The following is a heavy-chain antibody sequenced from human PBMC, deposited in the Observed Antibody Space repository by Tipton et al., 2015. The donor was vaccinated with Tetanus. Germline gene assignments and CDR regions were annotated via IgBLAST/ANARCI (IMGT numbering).Heavy chain of an antibody. CDR3: ATPGRVTVDALDI. Sequence: QLVQSGAEVKKPGESLKISCKGSGYSFTSYWIGWVRQMPGKDLEWMGITYPGDSDTRYSPSFQGQDTISADKSISTAYLQWSSLKASDPAMYYCATPGRVTVDALDIWGQGTMVTVSS. CDR1: GYSFTSYW. D-gene: IGHD2-21*02. J-gene: IGHJ3*02. CDR2: TYPGDSDT. V-gene: IGHV5-51*01.